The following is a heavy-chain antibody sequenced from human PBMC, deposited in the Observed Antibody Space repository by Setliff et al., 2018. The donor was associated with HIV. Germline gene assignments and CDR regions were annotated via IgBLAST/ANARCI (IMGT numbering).Heavy chain of an antibody. CDR1: GGSISNYY. Sequence: SETLSLTCTVSGGSISNYYWSWIRRPPGKELEWIGYIYYSGSPNYNPSLKSRVTISADTSKNQFSLNLSSVTAADTAVYYCARATTTPIAGMLAPPPDYWGQGTLVTVSS. D-gene: IGHD6-13*01. V-gene: IGHV4-59*01. CDR2: IYYSGSP. CDR3: ARATTTPIAGMLAPPPDY. J-gene: IGHJ4*02.